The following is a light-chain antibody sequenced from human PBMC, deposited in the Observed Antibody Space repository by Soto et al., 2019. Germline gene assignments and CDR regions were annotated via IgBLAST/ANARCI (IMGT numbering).Light chain of an antibody. J-gene: IGLJ1*01. CDR1: SSDIGAYDY. CDR2: EVN. V-gene: IGLV2-14*01. Sequence: HSVRTQAASLCGSPGQSITISCTGTSSDIGAYDYASWFQQHPGKAPKLMISEVNNRPSGVFNRFSGSKSGNTAYLTISGLQVEDEAEYFCCSFTTSIIHVFGTGTKVTVL. CDR3: CSFTTSIIHV.